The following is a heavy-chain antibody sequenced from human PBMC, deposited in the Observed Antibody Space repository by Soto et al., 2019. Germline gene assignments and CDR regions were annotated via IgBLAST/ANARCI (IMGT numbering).Heavy chain of an antibody. V-gene: IGHV7-4-1*01. CDR3: ARDFPGYCSSTSCMGGMDV. Sequence: GASVKVSCKASGYTFTSYAMNWVRQAPGQGLEWMGWINTNTGNPTYAQGFTGRFVFSLDTSVSTAYLQICSLKAEDTAVYYCARDFPGYCSSTSCMGGMDVWGQGTTVTVSS. CDR2: INTNTGNP. J-gene: IGHJ6*02. D-gene: IGHD2-2*01. CDR1: GYTFTSYA.